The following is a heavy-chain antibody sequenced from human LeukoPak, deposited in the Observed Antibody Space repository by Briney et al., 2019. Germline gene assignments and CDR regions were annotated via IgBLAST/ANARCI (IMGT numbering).Heavy chain of an antibody. Sequence: PGGSLRLSCAASGFTFSNYWIHWVRQAPGKGLVWVSRINSDGSSTSYADSVKGRFTISRDNAKNTLYLQMNSLRAEDTAVYYCARGDDIVLMVYAPFFDYWGQGTLVTVSS. V-gene: IGHV3-74*01. J-gene: IGHJ4*02. CDR1: GFTFSNYW. CDR2: INSDGSST. D-gene: IGHD2-8*01. CDR3: ARGDDIVLMVYAPFFDY.